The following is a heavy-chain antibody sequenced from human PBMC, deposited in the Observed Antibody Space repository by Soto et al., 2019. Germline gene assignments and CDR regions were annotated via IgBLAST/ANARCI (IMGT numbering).Heavy chain of an antibody. CDR2: IHGSGSA. J-gene: IGHJ5*02. Sequence: SETLSLTCTVSNGSISNFYWNWIRQSAGKGLEWIGRIHGSGSATYNPSLRSRVTMSVDTSKNQFSLKVNSVTGADTAVYYCSRSSHKESWFDPWGQGTLVTVSS. D-gene: IGHD6-13*01. V-gene: IGHV4-4*07. CDR3: SRSSHKESWFDP. CDR1: NGSISNFY.